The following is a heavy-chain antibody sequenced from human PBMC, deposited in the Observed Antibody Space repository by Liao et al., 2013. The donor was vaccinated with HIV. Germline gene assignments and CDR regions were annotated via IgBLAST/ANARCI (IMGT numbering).Heavy chain of an antibody. V-gene: IGHV4-34*01. D-gene: IGHD2-15*01. Sequence: QVQLQQWGAGLLKPSETLSLTCAVYGGSLSGFYWSWIRQPPGKGLEWIGEINHGGSTNYNPSLKNRVTISVDTSKNQFSLKLSSVTAADTAVYYCARGPSGILLSWGQGTLVTVSS. J-gene: IGHJ4*02. CDR2: INHGGST. CDR3: ARGPSGILLS. CDR1: GGSLSGFY.